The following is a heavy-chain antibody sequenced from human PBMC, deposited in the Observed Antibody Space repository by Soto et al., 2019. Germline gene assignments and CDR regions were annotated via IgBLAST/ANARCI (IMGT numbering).Heavy chain of an antibody. CDR3: ARDHNFGFILYAMDV. CDR2: INPSSGRT. D-gene: IGHD2-15*01. Sequence: ASVKVSCKASGYTFTSYSMHWVRQAPGQGLEWMGIINPSSGRTSYAQNFQGRVAMTSDTSTSIVYMEMSSLKSEDTAVYYCARDHNFGFILYAMDVWGQGTTVTVSS. J-gene: IGHJ6*02. CDR1: GYTFTSYS. V-gene: IGHV1-46*01.